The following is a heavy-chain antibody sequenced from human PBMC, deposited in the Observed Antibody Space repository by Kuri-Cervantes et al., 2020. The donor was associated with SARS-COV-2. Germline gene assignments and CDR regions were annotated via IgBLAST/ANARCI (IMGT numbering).Heavy chain of an antibody. CDR3: ARAARDFYYYCMDV. V-gene: IGHV3-23*01. Sequence: GESLKISCAASGFTFNNYAMTWVRQAPGKGLEWVSGITGDGTSTYYADSVKGRFTISRDNSRNTVYLQMNTLRAEDTAVYFCARAARDFYYYCMDVWGQGTTVTVSS. CDR2: ITGDGTST. CDR1: GFTFNNYA. J-gene: IGHJ6*02.